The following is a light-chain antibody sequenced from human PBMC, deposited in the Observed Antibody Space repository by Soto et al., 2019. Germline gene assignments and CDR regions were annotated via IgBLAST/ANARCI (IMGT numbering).Light chain of an antibody. V-gene: IGLV2-23*02. CDR2: EVI. CDR1: SSDVGSFNL. J-gene: IGLJ1*01. Sequence: QSALTQPASVSGSPGQSITISCTGTSSDVGSFNLVSWYQQHPGKAPKLMIYEVIKRPAGVSNRFSGSKSGNTASLTISGLQVEDEADYFCCSYAGSSSYVFGTGTKLTVL. CDR3: CSYAGSSSYV.